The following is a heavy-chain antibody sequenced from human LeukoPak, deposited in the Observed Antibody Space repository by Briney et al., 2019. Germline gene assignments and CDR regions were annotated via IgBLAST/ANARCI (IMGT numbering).Heavy chain of an antibody. D-gene: IGHD3-10*01. CDR3: ARGSGSYTPFYYGVDV. J-gene: IGHJ6*02. CDR2: IYYSGST. V-gene: IGHV4-59*08. Sequence: SETLSLTCTVSGGSISSYCWRWIRQPPGKGLEWIGYIYYSGSTNYNPSLKSRVTISVDTSKNQFSLKLSSVTAADTAVYYCARGSGSYTPFYYGVDVWGQGTTVTVSS. CDR1: GGSISSYC.